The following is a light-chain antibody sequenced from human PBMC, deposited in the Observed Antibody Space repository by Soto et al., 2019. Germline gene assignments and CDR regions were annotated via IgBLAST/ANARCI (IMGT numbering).Light chain of an antibody. CDR2: GAS. CDR3: QQYTSWPIT. J-gene: IGKJ5*01. V-gene: IGKV3D-15*01. Sequence: EIVRTQSPVTLSVSPGSRATLSCSVRATVINDYLAWYQQKPGQAARLVIYGASTWGTGAPPRFTGSGSGTEFTLTIRGLQSEDFAVYYCQQYTSWPITFGQGTRLEIK. CDR1: ATVIND.